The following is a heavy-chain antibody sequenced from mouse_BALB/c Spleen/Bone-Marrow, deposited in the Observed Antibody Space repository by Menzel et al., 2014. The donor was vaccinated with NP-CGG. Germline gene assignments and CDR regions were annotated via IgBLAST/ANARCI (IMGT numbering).Heavy chain of an antibody. Sequence: QVQLKQSGPGLVAPSQSLSITCTVSGFSLSSYGVHWVRQPPGKGLEWLVVIWSDGNTTYNSALKSRLGISKDNSKSQVFLKMNSLQTDDTAMYYCARNPYGNYAMDYWGQGTSVTVSS. J-gene: IGHJ4*01. V-gene: IGHV2-6*02. CDR2: IWSDGNT. D-gene: IGHD2-10*02. CDR3: ARNPYGNYAMDY. CDR1: GFSLSSYG.